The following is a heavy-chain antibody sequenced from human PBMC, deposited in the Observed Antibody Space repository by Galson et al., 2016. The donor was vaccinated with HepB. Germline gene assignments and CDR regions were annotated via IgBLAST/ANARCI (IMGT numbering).Heavy chain of an antibody. CDR1: GYSFTGYF. Sequence: SVKVSCKASGYSFTGYFIHWVRQAPGQGLEWMGLNKPHRGGTKYAQKFQGRVTLTRDTSTSTVYMELTSLRSDDTAVYFCAREFNRHTVTTFYYYGMDVWGQGTTVTVSS. CDR2: NKPHRGGT. D-gene: IGHD4-17*01. V-gene: IGHV1-2*02. CDR3: AREFNRHTVTTFYYYGMDV. J-gene: IGHJ6*02.